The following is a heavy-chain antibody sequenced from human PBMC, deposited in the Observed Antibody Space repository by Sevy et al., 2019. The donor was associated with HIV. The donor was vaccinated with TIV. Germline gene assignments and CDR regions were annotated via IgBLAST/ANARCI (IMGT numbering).Heavy chain of an antibody. CDR1: GYSLSKLS. CDR2: LDPGNGEI. D-gene: IGHD2-15*01. V-gene: IGHV1-24*01. Sequence: ASVKVSCKVFGYSLSKLSMHWVRQAPGKGLEWMGSLDPGNGEITYAQTLQCRVTMTEDTSTDTAYMELSGLTSEDTATYYCATVGLGYYSGSSYYQGDWFDPWGQGTLVTVSS. J-gene: IGHJ5*02. CDR3: ATVGLGYYSGSSYYQGDWFDP.